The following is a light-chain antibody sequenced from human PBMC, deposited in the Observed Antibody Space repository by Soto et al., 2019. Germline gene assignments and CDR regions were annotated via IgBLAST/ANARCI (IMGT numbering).Light chain of an antibody. CDR2: AAS. J-gene: IGKJ1*01. V-gene: IGKV1-39*01. CDR3: QQYGSSPWT. CDR1: QSISSY. Sequence: DIQMTQSPSSLSASVGDRVTITCRASQSISSYLNWYQQKPGKAPKLLIYAASSLQSGVPSRFSGSGSGTDFTLTISRVEPEDFALYYCQQYGSSPWTFGQGTKVDIK.